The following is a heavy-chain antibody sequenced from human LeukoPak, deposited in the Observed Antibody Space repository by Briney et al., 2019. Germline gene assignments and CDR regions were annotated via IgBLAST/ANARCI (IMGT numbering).Heavy chain of an antibody. D-gene: IGHD3-10*01. CDR1: GYTFTSYG. J-gene: IGHJ5*02. Sequence: GASVKVSCKASGYTFTSYGISWVRQAPGQGLEWMGIINPSGGSTSYAQKFQGRVTMTRDTSTSTVYMELSSLRSEDTAVYYCAREPRLWFGGNWFDPWGQGTLVTVSS. CDR2: INPSGGST. CDR3: AREPRLWFGGNWFDP. V-gene: IGHV1-46*01.